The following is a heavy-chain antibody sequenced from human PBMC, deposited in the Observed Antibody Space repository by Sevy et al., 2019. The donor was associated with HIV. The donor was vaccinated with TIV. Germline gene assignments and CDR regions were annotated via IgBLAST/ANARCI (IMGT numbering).Heavy chain of an antibody. J-gene: IGHJ4*03. D-gene: IGHD3-10*01. CDR2: VIASDIP. CDR3: NPSLKSSVTSAFDTSVYPSSLILKSVSAAAIAVYYCARHGAYGDYVPNDPPQDY. Sequence: SETLSLTCTVTGGYISGSSWSWIRQPPGKGLEWIGNVIASDIPNYNPSLKSRVTISLATSESQSSLILNSVTAADTAITNYNPSLKSSVTSAFDTSVYPSSLILKSVSAAAIAVYYCARHGAYGDYVPNDPPQDYWGRGILVTVSS. CDR1: GGYISGSS. V-gene: IGHV4-59*01.